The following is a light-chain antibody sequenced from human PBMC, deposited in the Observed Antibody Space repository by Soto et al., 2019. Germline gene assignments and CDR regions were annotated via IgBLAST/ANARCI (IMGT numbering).Light chain of an antibody. Sequence: EIVMTQSPATLSVSPGERATLSCRASQSVSSNLAWYQQKPGQAPRLLIYGASTRATGIPARFSGSGSGTVFTLTLSSMQSEDFAIYFCQQYNNWPPDRTFGQGIKVEIK. V-gene: IGKV3-15*01. CDR1: QSVSSN. CDR2: GAS. J-gene: IGKJ1*01. CDR3: QQYNNWPPDRT.